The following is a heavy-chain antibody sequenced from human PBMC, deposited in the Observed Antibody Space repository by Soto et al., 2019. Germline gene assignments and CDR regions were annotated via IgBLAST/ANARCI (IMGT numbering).Heavy chain of an antibody. Sequence: PSETLSLTCAVYGGSFSGYYWSWIRQPPGKGLEWIGEINHSESTNYNPSLKSRVTISEDTSKNQFSLKLSSVTAADTAVYYCARGRPYYFDYWGQGTLVTVSS. CDR2: INHSEST. J-gene: IGHJ4*02. CDR3: ARGRPYYFDY. CDR1: GGSFSGYY. V-gene: IGHV4-34*01. D-gene: IGHD6-6*01.